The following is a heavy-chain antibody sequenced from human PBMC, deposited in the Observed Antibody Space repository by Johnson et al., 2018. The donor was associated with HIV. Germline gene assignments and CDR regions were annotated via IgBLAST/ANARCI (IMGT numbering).Heavy chain of an antibody. D-gene: IGHD6-13*01. Sequence: QVQLVESGGGVVQPGRSLRLSCAASGFTFSSYAMHWVRQAPGKGLEWVAVISYDGSNKYYADSVKGRFTISRDNSKNTLYLQMNSLRAEDTAVYSCARDCIRGPYSSSWSGAFDIWGQGTMVTVSS. CDR2: ISYDGSNK. CDR3: ARDCIRGPYSSSWSGAFDI. J-gene: IGHJ3*02. V-gene: IGHV3-30-3*01. CDR1: GFTFSSYA.